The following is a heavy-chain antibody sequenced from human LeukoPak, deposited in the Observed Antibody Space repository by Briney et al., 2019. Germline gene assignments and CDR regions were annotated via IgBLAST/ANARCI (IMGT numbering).Heavy chain of an antibody. CDR1: GFAFSDYY. V-gene: IGHV3-11*01. Sequence: GGSLRLSCAGSGFAFSDYYMTWIRQAPGRGLEFISYVSGSGNSIVYADSVKGRFTISRDNAKNSLYLQMNSLRDEDTAVYYCAREPRLAVYWGQGTLVTVSS. D-gene: IGHD6-19*01. CDR2: VSGSGNSI. CDR3: AREPRLAVY. J-gene: IGHJ4*02.